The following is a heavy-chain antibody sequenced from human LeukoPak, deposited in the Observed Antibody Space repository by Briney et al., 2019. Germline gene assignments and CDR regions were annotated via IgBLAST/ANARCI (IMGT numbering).Heavy chain of an antibody. D-gene: IGHD2-21*02. CDR1: GFTFSSFG. CDR2: ITSSSSHV. V-gene: IGHV3-21*04. CDR3: AKDPSVGDPVP. Sequence: GGSLRLSCAAAGFTFSSFGMNWVRQAPGTGLEWVSSITSSSSHVYYADSVKGRFTISRDNAKNSLYLQMNSLRAEDTAVYYCAKDPSVGDPVPWGQGTLVTVSS. J-gene: IGHJ5*02.